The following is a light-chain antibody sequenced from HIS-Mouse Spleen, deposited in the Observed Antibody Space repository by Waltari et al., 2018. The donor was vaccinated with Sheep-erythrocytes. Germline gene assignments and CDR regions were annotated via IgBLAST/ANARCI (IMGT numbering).Light chain of an antibody. Sequence: IQLTQSPSFLSASVGDRVTIPCRASQGISSYLAWYQQKPGKAPKLLIYAASTLQSGVPSRFSGSGSGTEFTLTISSLQPEDFATYYCQQLNSYPHTFGQGTKLEIK. CDR2: AAS. J-gene: IGKJ2*01. V-gene: IGKV1-9*01. CDR1: QGISSY. CDR3: QQLNSYPHT.